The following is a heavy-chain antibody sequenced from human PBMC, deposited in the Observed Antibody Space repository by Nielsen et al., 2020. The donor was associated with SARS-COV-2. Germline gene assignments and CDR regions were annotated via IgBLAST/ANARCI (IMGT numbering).Heavy chain of an antibody. CDR2: INYRGST. Sequence: SETLSLTCIVSGYSISSVYYWSWIRQPPGKGLEWIGEINYRGSTKYNPSLKSRVTISSDTSKNQVSLKVYSVTAADTAVYYCARVNGNFYYYGMDVWGRGTTVTVSS. J-gene: IGHJ6*02. V-gene: IGHV4-38-2*02. CDR3: ARVNGNFYYYGMDV. D-gene: IGHD1-1*01. CDR1: GYSISSVYY.